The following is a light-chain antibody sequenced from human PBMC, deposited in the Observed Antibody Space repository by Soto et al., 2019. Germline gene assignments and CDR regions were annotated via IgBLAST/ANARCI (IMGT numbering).Light chain of an antibody. J-gene: IGKJ5*01. CDR1: QSVSSY. CDR2: DAS. CDR3: QQRSNWPLT. Sequence: EIVLTQSPATLSLSPGERATLSCRASQSVSSYLAWYQQKPGQAPRLLIYDASNRATGIPARFSGSGSGTDFTLTISSLEPEDFAVYYGQQRSNWPLTVGQGTLLEIK. V-gene: IGKV3-11*01.